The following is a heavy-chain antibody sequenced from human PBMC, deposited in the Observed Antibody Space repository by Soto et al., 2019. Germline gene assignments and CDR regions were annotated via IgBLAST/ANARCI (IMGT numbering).Heavy chain of an antibody. V-gene: IGHV6-1*01. D-gene: IGHD3-16*01. J-gene: IGHJ4*02. CDR3: ARELPYYESSHSYFYX. Sequence: SQSLSLNCAISGDSVSGNSAAWNWIRQSPSIGLECLGSRYYRSKWYNDYAVSVKSRITVTPDTSKNQLSLHLNYVTPEDTAVYYCARELPYYESSHSYFYXWGQGALVTVSX. CDR2: RYYRSKWYN. CDR1: GDSVSGNSAA.